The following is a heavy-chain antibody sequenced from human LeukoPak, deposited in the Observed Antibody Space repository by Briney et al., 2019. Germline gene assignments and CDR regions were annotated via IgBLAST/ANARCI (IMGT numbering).Heavy chain of an antibody. CDR2: LYSDGNT. CDR1: GFTVITND. V-gene: IGHV3-53*01. D-gene: IGHD1-14*01. CDR3: ARGVEPLAANTLAY. Sequence: GGSLRPSCAASGFTVITNDMTRVRQAPGKGLEWVSVLYSDGNTKYADSVQGRFTISRDNSKNTLYLEMNSLSPDDTAVYYCARGVEPLAANTLAYWGQGTLVTVSS. J-gene: IGHJ4*02.